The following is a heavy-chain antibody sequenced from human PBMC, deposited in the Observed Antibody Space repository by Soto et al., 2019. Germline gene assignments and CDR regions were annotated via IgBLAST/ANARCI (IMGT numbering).Heavy chain of an antibody. V-gene: IGHV5-51*01. CDR3: ARHGSRDIVVVPAALKYYYYGMDV. CDR1: GYSFTSYW. CDR2: IYPGDSDT. D-gene: IGHD2-2*01. J-gene: IGHJ6*02. Sequence: GESLKISCKGSGYSFTSYWIGWVRQMPGKGLEWMRIIYPGDSDTRYSPSFQGQVTISADKSISTAYLQWSSLKASDTAMYYCARHGSRDIVVVPAALKYYYYGMDVWGQGTTVTVSS.